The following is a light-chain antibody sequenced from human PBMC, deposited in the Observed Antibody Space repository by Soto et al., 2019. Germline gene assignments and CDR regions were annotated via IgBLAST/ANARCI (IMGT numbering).Light chain of an antibody. J-gene: IGKJ1*01. Sequence: DIVMTQTPPSLSVTPGQPASISCKSSQSLLYSDGKTYLFWYLQKPGQPPQLLIYEVSKRFSGVPDRFSGSGLGTDFTLKISRVEAGDVGVYYCMQSMLFPWTFGQGTKVQIK. CDR3: MQSMLFPWT. V-gene: IGKV2D-29*01. CDR2: EVS. CDR1: QSLLYSDGKTY.